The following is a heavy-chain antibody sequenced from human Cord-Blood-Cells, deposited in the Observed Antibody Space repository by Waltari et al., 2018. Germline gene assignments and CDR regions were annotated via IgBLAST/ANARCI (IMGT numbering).Heavy chain of an antibody. CDR3: ARGDSSWNYFDY. Sequence: SSYGMHWVRQAPDKGLEWVAVIWYDGSNKYYADSVNGRFTISRDNSKNTLYLQMNSLRAEDTAVYYCARGDSSWNYFDYWGQGTLVTVSS. CDR1: SSYG. CDR2: IWYDGSNK. J-gene: IGHJ4*02. D-gene: IGHD3-22*01. V-gene: IGHV3-33*01.